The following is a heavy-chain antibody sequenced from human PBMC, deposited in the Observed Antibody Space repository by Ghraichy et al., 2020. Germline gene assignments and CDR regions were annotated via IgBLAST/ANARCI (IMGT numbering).Heavy chain of an antibody. D-gene: IGHD2-21*02. V-gene: IGHV3-30*02. CDR2: VSYNGNEK. Sequence: GGSLRLSCAASGFNFRNFGMHWVRQTPTKGLEWVTLVSYNGNEKYYADSVKGRISISRDNSRNTVSLRLDSLTPDDTGVYYCAKEVSGDDNNYALDSWGQGTRVAVSS. CDR1: GFNFRNFG. CDR3: AKEVSGDDNNYALDS. J-gene: IGHJ4*02.